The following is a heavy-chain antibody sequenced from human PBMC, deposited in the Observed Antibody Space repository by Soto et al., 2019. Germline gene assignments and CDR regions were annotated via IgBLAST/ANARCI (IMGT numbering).Heavy chain of an antibody. CDR3: ARLGSVELATDTNWYFDL. Sequence: ETLSLTCTVSGGSISSDSWSWIRQSPGKGLQWIGSIFDSGITKYNPSLKSRVTISVDTSKNQFSLKLTSMTAADTAVYYCARLGSVELATDTNWYFDLWGRGTLVTVSS. CDR1: GGSISSDS. V-gene: IGHV4-59*08. CDR2: IFDSGIT. J-gene: IGHJ2*01. D-gene: IGHD5-12*01.